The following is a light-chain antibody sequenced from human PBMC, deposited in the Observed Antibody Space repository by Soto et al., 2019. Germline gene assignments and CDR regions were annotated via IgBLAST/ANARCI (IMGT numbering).Light chain of an antibody. CDR1: QSVSYY. V-gene: IGKV3D-20*02. Sequence: EIVLTQSPGTLSLSPGERATLSCRASQSVSYYLAWYQQKPGQAPRLLIYDASSRATGVPDRFSGSGSGTDFTLTISRLEPEDFGTYYCQQSYKMPSFGQGTRLEIK. CDR3: QQSYKMPS. CDR2: DAS. J-gene: IGKJ5*01.